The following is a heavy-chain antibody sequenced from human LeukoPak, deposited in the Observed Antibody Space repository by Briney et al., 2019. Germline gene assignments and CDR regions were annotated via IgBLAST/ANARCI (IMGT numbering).Heavy chain of an antibody. D-gene: IGHD3-22*01. V-gene: IGHV1-18*01. Sequence: GASVKVSCKASGYTFTSYDINWVRQATGQGLEWMGWISAYNGNTNYAQKLQGRVTMTTDTSTSTAYMELRSLRSDDTAVYYCARGRESYYDSSGYYLLSPFDYWGQGTLVTVSS. CDR3: ARGRESYYDSSGYYLLSPFDY. J-gene: IGHJ4*02. CDR2: ISAYNGNT. CDR1: GYTFTSYD.